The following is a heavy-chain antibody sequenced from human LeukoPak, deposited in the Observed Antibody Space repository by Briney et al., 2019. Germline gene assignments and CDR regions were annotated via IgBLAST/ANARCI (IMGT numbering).Heavy chain of an antibody. Sequence: ASVKVSCKASGYTFTTYGISWVRQAPGQGLEWMGWISTYNGNTNYAQKLQGRVTMTTDTSTSSAYMELRSLRSDDTAVYYCARDQGYGDYGGWYYGMDVWGQGTTVTVSS. CDR3: ARDQGYGDYGGWYYGMDV. V-gene: IGHV1-18*01. CDR1: GYTFTTYG. D-gene: IGHD4-17*01. J-gene: IGHJ6*02. CDR2: ISTYNGNT.